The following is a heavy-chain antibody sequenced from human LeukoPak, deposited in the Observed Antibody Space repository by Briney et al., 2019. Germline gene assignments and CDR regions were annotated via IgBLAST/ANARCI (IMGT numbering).Heavy chain of an antibody. CDR1: GGSISRGDSY. Sequence: SETLSLTCNVSGGSISRGDSYWNWIRQPPGKGLEWIGYIYNSGSTYYNPSLKSRVTISVDTSKNQVSLKLSSVTAADAAVYYCAKENAGDYVDSWGQGTLVTVSS. J-gene: IGHJ4*02. CDR3: AKENAGDYVDS. V-gene: IGHV4-30-4*01. CDR2: IYNSGST.